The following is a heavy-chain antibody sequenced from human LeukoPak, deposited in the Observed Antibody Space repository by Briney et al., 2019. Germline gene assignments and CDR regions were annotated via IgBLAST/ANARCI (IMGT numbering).Heavy chain of an antibody. D-gene: IGHD3-10*01. V-gene: IGHV4-34*01. CDR3: ARARFSRRESFDY. CDR1: GGSFSGYY. J-gene: IGHJ4*02. Sequence: SGTLSLTCAVYGGSFSGYYWSWIRQPPGKGLEWIGEINHSGSTNYNPSLKSRVTISVDTSKNQFSLKLSSVTAADTAVYYCARARFSRRESFDYWGQGTLVTVSS. CDR2: INHSGST.